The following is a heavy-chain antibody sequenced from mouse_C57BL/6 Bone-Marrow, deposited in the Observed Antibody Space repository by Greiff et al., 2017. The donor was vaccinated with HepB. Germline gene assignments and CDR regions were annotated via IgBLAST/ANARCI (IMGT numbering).Heavy chain of an antibody. D-gene: IGHD1-1*01. Sequence: QVQLQQPGAELVKPGASVKMSCKASGYTFTSYWLTWVKQRPGQGLEWIGQIYPGDGDTNYNGKFKGKATLTADKSSSTAYMQLSSLTSEDSAVYFCARDGYGSSHWYFDVWGTGTTVTVSS. V-gene: IGHV1-55*01. CDR1: GYTFTSYW. CDR2: IYPGDGDT. J-gene: IGHJ1*03. CDR3: ARDGYGSSHWYFDV.